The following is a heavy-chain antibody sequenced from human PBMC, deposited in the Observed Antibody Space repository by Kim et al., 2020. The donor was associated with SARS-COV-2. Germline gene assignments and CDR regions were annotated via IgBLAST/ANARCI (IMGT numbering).Heavy chain of an antibody. Sequence: GGSLRLSCGASGFTFVNYAMTWVRLAPGKGLEWVSGISGGDGSRSYADSVKGRFTISRDNSKNTLFLQMNSLRAEDTALYSCAKGVGYGAGSYTFDKWGQGALVTVSS. J-gene: IGHJ4*02. CDR3: AKGVGYGAGSYTFDK. V-gene: IGHV3-23*01. CDR1: GFTFVNYA. D-gene: IGHD3-10*01. CDR2: ISGGDGSR.